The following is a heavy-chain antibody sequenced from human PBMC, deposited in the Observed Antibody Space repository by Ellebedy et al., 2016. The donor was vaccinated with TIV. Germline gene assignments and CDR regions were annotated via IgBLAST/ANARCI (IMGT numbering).Heavy chain of an antibody. Sequence: ASVKVSCKASGYTFTSYGISWVRQAPGQGLEWMGWISAYNGNTNYAQKLQGRVTMTTDTSTSTAYMELRSLRSDDTAVYYCARTYYGSGTAWEQYGMDVWGQGTTVTVSS. D-gene: IGHD3-10*01. CDR2: ISAYNGNT. V-gene: IGHV1-18*04. J-gene: IGHJ6*02. CDR3: ARTYYGSGTAWEQYGMDV. CDR1: GYTFTSYG.